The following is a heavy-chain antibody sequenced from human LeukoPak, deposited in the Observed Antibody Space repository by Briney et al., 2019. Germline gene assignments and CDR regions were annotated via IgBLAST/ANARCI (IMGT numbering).Heavy chain of an antibody. Sequence: PGGSLRLSCAASGFTFSSYAMSWVRQAPGKGLEWVSAISGSGGSTYYADSVKGRFTISRDNSKDTLYLQMNSLRAEDTAVYYCAKDTVVTPSIIPLDYWGQGTLVTVSS. CDR2: ISGSGGST. V-gene: IGHV3-23*01. J-gene: IGHJ4*02. CDR1: GFTFSSYA. D-gene: IGHD2-21*02. CDR3: AKDTVVTPSIIPLDY.